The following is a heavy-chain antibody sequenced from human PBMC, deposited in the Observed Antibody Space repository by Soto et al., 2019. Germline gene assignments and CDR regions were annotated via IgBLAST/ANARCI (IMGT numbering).Heavy chain of an antibody. D-gene: IGHD2-2*01. CDR2: IYHSGCT. CDR1: GGSISSSNW. CDR3: ARVVGSYDYGMGV. V-gene: IGHV4-4*02. J-gene: IGHJ6*02. Sequence: QVQLQESGPGLVKPSGTLSLTCAVSGGSISSSNWWSWARQPPGKGLEWIGEIYHSGCTNYNPPLNSRVTISVDKSKNQFSLKPSSVTGADPAVYYCARVVGSYDYGMGVWGQGTRVTVSS.